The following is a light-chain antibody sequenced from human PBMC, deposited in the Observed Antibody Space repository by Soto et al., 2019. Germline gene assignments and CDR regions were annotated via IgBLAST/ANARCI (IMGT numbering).Light chain of an antibody. CDR2: DAS. CDR3: QHRMNWPLT. CDR1: HSVSSY. J-gene: IGKJ5*01. Sequence: EIFLTQSPATLSLSPGEIATLSFMSSHSVSSYLLWYQQKPGQTPRLLIYDASNRATGIPARFSGSGSETDFTLTISSLEPEDFAVYYCQHRMNWPLTFGQGTRLEI. V-gene: IGKV3-11*01.